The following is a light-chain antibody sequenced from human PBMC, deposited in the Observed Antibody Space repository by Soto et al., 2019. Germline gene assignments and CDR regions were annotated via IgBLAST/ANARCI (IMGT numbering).Light chain of an antibody. CDR3: ATWADSLKTYV. Sequence: QLVLTQPPSASGTPGQRVTISCSGSSSSIAGNTVNWFQQLPGTAPKLLIYSDNHRPSGVPDRFSGSKSGTSASLAISGLQSEDEADYYCATWADSLKTYVFGAGTKVTVL. J-gene: IGLJ1*01. CDR2: SDN. CDR1: SSSIAGNT. V-gene: IGLV1-44*01.